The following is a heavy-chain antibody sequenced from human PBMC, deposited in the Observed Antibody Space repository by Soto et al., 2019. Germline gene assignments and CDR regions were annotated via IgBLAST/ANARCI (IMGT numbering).Heavy chain of an antibody. CDR1: GFTFSNFG. Sequence: EVQLVESGGGLVQPGGSLRLSCAASGFTFSNFGMNWVRQAPGKGLEWISFITRSGTIYYADSVRGRFTISRDNAKNSLYLQMNSLRDGDTAVYYCARDNEGADYWGQGTLVTVSS. V-gene: IGHV3-48*02. D-gene: IGHD2-8*01. J-gene: IGHJ4*02. CDR2: ITRSGTI. CDR3: ARDNEGADY.